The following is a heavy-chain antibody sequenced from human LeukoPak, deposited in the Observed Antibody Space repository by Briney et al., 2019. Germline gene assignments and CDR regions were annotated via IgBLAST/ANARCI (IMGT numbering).Heavy chain of an antibody. CDR1: GYTFTSYY. Sequence: ASVKVSCKASGYTFTSYYMHWVRQAPGQGLEWMGIINPSGGSTSYAQKFQGRVTMTRDISTSTVYMELSSLRSEDTAVYYCARSVAAPNDAFDIWGQGTMVTVSS. CDR2: INPSGGST. V-gene: IGHV1-46*01. D-gene: IGHD4-23*01. J-gene: IGHJ3*02. CDR3: ARSVAAPNDAFDI.